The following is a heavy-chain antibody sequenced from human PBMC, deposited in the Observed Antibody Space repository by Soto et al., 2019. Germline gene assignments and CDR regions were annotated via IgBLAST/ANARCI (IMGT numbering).Heavy chain of an antibody. J-gene: IGHJ6*02. Sequence: SVKVSCKASGFTFTSSAVQWVRQARGQRLEWIGWIVVGSGNTNYAQKFQERVTITRDMSTSTAYMELSSLRSEDTAVYYCAAPEEFVVVTADYYYYYGMDVWGQGTTVTVYS. D-gene: IGHD2-21*02. CDR2: IVVGSGNT. V-gene: IGHV1-58*01. CDR1: GFTFTSSA. CDR3: AAPEEFVVVTADYYYYYGMDV.